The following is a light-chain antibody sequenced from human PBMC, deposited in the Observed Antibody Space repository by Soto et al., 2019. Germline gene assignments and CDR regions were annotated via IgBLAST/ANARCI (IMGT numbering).Light chain of an antibody. J-gene: IGKJ5*01. CDR3: QQYSNRTPIT. CDR1: QSVTSN. V-gene: IGKV3D-15*01. Sequence: EIVLTQSPDTLSVSPGEVATLSCWASQSVTSNLAWYQQKRGQAPRLLIYAASTRATGVPARFSGSGSGTKYTLTIISRQYEDFAAYYCQQYSNRTPITFGQGTRLEIK. CDR2: AAS.